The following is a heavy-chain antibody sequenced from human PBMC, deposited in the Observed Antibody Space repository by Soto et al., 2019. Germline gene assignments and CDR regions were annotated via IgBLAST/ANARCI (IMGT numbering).Heavy chain of an antibody. Sequence: ASVKVSCKVSGYTFTGYYMHWVRQAPGQGLEWMGWINPNSGGTNYAQKFQGWVTMTRDTSISTAYMELSRLRSDDTAVYYCARATYHNVAMDVWGQGTTVTVSS. CDR3: ARATYHNVAMDV. J-gene: IGHJ6*02. CDR1: GYTFTGYY. CDR2: INPNSGGT. V-gene: IGHV1-2*04. D-gene: IGHD1-1*01.